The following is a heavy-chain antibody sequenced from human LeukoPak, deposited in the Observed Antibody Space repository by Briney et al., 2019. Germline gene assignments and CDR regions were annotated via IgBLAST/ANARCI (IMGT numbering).Heavy chain of an antibody. Sequence: PGGSLRLSCAASGFTFSSYAMSWVRQAPGKGLEWVSGINWNGGSIGRADSVKGRFTISRDNAKNSLYLQMNSLRAEDTALYYCARAMTDNYYYGMDVWGQGTTVTVSS. J-gene: IGHJ6*02. CDR1: GFTFSSYA. D-gene: IGHD2-21*02. CDR3: ARAMTDNYYYGMDV. V-gene: IGHV3-20*04. CDR2: INWNGGSI.